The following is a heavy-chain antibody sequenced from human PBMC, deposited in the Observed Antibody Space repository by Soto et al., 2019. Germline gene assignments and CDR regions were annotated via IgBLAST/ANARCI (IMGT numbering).Heavy chain of an antibody. J-gene: IGHJ6*02. CDR2: ISGSGGST. CDR3: AKVNWGGSFYYYYGMDV. Sequence: PGGSLRLSCAASGFTFSSYAMSWVRQAPGKGLEWVSAISGSGGSTYYADSVKGRFTISRDNSKNTLYLQMNSLRAEDTAVYYCAKVNWGGSFYYYYGMDVWGQGTTVTVSS. D-gene: IGHD7-27*01. V-gene: IGHV3-23*01. CDR1: GFTFSSYA.